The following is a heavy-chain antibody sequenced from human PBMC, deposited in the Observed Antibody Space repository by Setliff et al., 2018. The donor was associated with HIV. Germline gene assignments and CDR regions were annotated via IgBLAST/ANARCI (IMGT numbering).Heavy chain of an antibody. Sequence: GGSLRLSCAASGLIFSSYWMSWVRQAPGKGLEWVGRIQSKIDGGTTDYAAPVKGRFTISRDDSKNTLYLQMNSLKTEDTAGYYCTTAAGTIDYWGQGTLVTVS. CDR2: IQSKIDGGTT. D-gene: IGHD6-13*01. CDR1: GLIFSSYW. J-gene: IGHJ4*02. CDR3: TTAAGTIDY. V-gene: IGHV3-15*01.